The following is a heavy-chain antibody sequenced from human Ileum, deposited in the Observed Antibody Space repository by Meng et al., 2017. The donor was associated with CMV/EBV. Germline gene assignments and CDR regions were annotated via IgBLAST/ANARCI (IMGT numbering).Heavy chain of an antibody. J-gene: IGHJ6*02. CDR3: ASYHDFWSGYAAPMDV. CDR1: GFTFSSYA. D-gene: IGHD3-3*01. CDR2: ISYDGSNK. V-gene: IGHV3-30-3*01. Sequence: GGSLRLSCAASGFTFSSYAMHWVRQAPGKGLEWVAVISYDGSNKYYADSVKGRFTISRDNSKNTLYLQMNSLRAEDTAVYYCASYHDFWSGYAAPMDVWGQGITVTVSS.